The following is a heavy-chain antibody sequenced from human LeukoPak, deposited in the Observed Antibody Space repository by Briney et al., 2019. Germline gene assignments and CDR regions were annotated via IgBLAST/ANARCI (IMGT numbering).Heavy chain of an antibody. D-gene: IGHD5-18*01. Sequence: GGSLRLSCAASGSTFSNYWMHWVRQAPGRGLVWVSRINSDGTSTSYADSVKGRFTISRDNAKNTRYLQMNSLRAEDTAVYYCAMSTASWGQGTLVTVSS. CDR2: INSDGTST. CDR1: GSTFSNYW. CDR3: AMSTAS. J-gene: IGHJ5*02. V-gene: IGHV3-74*01.